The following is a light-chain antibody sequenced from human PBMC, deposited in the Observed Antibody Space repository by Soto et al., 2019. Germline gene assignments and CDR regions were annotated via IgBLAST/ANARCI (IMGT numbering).Light chain of an antibody. CDR2: GVT. J-gene: IGLJ1*01. CDR3: NSYTSYHTLPD. Sequence: QSVLAQPASVSGSPGQSITISCTGTSADFTDYHYVSWYQQHPGKAPQLLIYGVTNRPSGVSNRFSGSKSGDTASLTISGLQADDEADYYCNSYTSYHTLPDFGTGTKVTVL. V-gene: IGLV2-14*01. CDR1: SADFTDYHY.